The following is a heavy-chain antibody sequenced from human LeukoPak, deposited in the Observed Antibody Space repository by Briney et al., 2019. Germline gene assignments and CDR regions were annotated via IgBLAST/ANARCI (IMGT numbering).Heavy chain of an antibody. CDR1: GFTFTRYP. CDR3: ARDTTIAAANYYFDY. J-gene: IGHJ4*02. CDR2: ISDDGRDK. D-gene: IGHD6-13*01. Sequence: PGGSLRLSCAAAGFTFTRYPMHWVRQAPGKGLEWVAVISDDGRDKHYADSVKGRFTISRDNPKNTLDLQMNSLRAEDTAVYFCARDTTIAAANYYFDYWGQGTLVTVSS. V-gene: IGHV3-30*04.